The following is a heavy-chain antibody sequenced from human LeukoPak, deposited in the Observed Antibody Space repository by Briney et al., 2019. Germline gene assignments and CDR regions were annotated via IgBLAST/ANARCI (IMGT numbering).Heavy chain of an antibody. CDR3: ARDYDFWSGYDY. CDR1: GGSISGSH. V-gene: IGHV4-59*12. D-gene: IGHD3-3*01. J-gene: IGHJ4*02. CDR2: IYYSGST. Sequence: SETLSLTCLVSGGSISGSHWSWIRQPPGKGLEWIGYIYYSGSTNYNPSLKSRVTMPVDTSKNQFSLKLSSVTAADTAVYYCARDYDFWSGYDYWGQGTLVTVSS.